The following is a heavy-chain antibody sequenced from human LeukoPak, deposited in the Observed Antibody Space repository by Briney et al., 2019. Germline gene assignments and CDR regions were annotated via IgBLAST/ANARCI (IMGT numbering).Heavy chain of an antibody. CDR2: ISDSGGIT. J-gene: IGHJ5*02. D-gene: IGHD1-26*01. CDR3: AKEGELGWFDP. Sequence: GGSLRLSCAASGFTFSTFSMSWVRQASGKGLEWVSTISDSGGITDYADSVKGRFTISRDNSKNTLYLQMNSLRAEDTALYYCAKEGELGWFDPWGRGTLVTVSS. CDR1: GFTFSTFS. V-gene: IGHV3-23*01.